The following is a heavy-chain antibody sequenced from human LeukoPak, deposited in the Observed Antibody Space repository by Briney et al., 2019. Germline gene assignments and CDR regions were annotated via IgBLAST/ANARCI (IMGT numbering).Heavy chain of an antibody. Sequence: GGSLRLSCAASGFTFNNYAMSWVRQAPGKGLQWVSIINGSGGSTYYADSVKGRVTISRDNSNNTLYLLMNGLRAEDRAVYYCAKGAGSGTTYWYFDLWGRGTLVTVSS. J-gene: IGHJ2*01. D-gene: IGHD1-1*01. CDR1: GFTFNNYA. CDR3: AKGAGSGTTYWYFDL. V-gene: IGHV3-23*01. CDR2: INGSGGST.